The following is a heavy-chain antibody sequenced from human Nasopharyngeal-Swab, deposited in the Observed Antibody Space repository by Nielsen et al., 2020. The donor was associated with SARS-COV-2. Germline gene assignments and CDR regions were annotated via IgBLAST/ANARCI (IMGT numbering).Heavy chain of an antibody. CDR2: INPSGGST. J-gene: IGHJ5*02. CDR3: ARDERTAGTIFGVVIIRGWFDP. Sequence: ASVKVSCKASGYTFTSYYMHWVRQAPGQGLEWMGIINPSGGSTSYAQKFQGRVTMTRDTSTSTAYMELSSLRSEGTAVYYCARDERTAGTIFGVVIIRGWFDPWGQGTLVTVSS. D-gene: IGHD3-3*01. CDR1: GYTFTSYY. V-gene: IGHV1-46*01.